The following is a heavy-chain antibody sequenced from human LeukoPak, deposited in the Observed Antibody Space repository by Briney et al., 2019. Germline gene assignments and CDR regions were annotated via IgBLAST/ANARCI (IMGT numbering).Heavy chain of an antibody. CDR3: ARDGGYSNYDAFDI. D-gene: IGHD4-11*01. V-gene: IGHV4-59*01. Sequence: SETLSLTCTVSGDSIGSYYWSWIRQPPGKGLEWIGYIYYSGSTNYNPSLKSRVTISVDTSKNQFSLKLSSVTAADTAVYYCARDGGYSNYDAFDIWGQGTMVTVSS. CDR2: IYYSGST. CDR1: GDSIGSYY. J-gene: IGHJ3*02.